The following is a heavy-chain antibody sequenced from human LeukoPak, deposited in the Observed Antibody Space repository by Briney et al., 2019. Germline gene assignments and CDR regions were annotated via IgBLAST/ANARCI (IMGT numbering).Heavy chain of an antibody. J-gene: IGHJ6*03. CDR2: IIPIFGTA. D-gene: IGHD4-11*01. Sequence: GASVNVTCKASGGTFSSYAISWVRQAPGQGLEWMGGIIPIFGTANYAQKFQGRVTITTDESTSTAYMELSSLRSEDTAVYYCARYDYSNYYYYMDVWGKGTTVTVSS. V-gene: IGHV1-69*05. CDR1: GGTFSSYA. CDR3: ARYDYSNYYYYMDV.